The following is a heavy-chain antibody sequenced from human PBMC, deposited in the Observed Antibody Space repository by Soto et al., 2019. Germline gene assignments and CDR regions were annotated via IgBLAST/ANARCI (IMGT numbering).Heavy chain of an antibody. CDR3: ARVVKAGDYGDYGRYYFDY. D-gene: IGHD4-17*01. CDR1: GYTFTTYG. CDR2: ISAYSGNT. J-gene: IGHJ4*01. V-gene: IGHV1-18*04. Sequence: QVQLVQSGAEVKKPGASVKVSCKASGYTFTTYGITWVRQAPGQGLERMGWISAYSGNTNYEQKLQCRLTVTTDTSTNTAYMDLRSLRSDDTAVYYCARVVKAGDYGDYGRYYFDYWGHGTLVTVSS.